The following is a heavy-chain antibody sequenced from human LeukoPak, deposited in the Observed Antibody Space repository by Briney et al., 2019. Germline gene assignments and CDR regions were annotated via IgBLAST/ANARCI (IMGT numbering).Heavy chain of an antibody. V-gene: IGHV4-34*01. Sequence: SSETLSLTCAVYGGSFSGYYWSWIRQPPGKGLEWVGEINHSGSTNYNPSLKSRVTISVDTSKNQFSLKLSSVAAADTAVYYCARGRDYASYGDYSVGSKGGYYFDYWGQGTLVTVSS. CDR1: GGSFSGYY. J-gene: IGHJ4*02. CDR3: ARGRDYASYGDYSVGSKGGYYFDY. D-gene: IGHD4-17*01. CDR2: INHSGST.